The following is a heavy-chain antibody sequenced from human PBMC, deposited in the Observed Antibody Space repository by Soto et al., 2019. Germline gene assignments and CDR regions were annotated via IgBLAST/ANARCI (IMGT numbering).Heavy chain of an antibody. J-gene: IGHJ4*02. Sequence: QVQLQESGPGLVKPSETLSLTCTVSGGSISSYYWSWIRQPPGKGLEWIGYIYYSGSTNYNPSLTSRVTISVDTSKNQFSLKLSSVTAADTAVYYCARDQGWTAFDYWGQGTLVTVSS. V-gene: IGHV4-59*01. CDR3: ARDQGWTAFDY. CDR2: IYYSGST. CDR1: GGSISSYY. D-gene: IGHD2-21*02.